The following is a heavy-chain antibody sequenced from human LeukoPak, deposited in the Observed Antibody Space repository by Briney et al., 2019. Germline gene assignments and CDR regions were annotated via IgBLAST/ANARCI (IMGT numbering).Heavy chain of an antibody. CDR3: ARTLRYFDWLLLGIDY. D-gene: IGHD3-9*01. Sequence: SSETLSLTCTVSGGSISSSSYYWGWIRQPPGKGLEWIGYIYYSGSTNYNPSLKSRVTISVDTSKNQFSLKLSSVTAADTAVYYCARTLRYFDWLLLGIDYWGQGTLVTVSS. CDR1: GGSISSSSYY. J-gene: IGHJ4*02. V-gene: IGHV4-61*05. CDR2: IYYSGST.